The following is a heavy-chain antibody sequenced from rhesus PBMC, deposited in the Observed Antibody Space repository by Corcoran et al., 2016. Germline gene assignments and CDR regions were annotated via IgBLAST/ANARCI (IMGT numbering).Heavy chain of an antibody. CDR3: TVLFDV. CDR2: ISASGGTK. D-gene: IGHD6-13*01. Sequence: DVQLVESGGGLVKPGGSLRLSCVASGFTFSSYEMHWVRQAPGKGRDWVEVISASGGTKYYADSVKGRFTISRDNAKNSLFLQMNSRRAEDTAVYYCTVLFDVWGPGVLVTVSS. CDR1: GFTFSSYE. V-gene: IGHV3-100*02. J-gene: IGHJ5-1*01.